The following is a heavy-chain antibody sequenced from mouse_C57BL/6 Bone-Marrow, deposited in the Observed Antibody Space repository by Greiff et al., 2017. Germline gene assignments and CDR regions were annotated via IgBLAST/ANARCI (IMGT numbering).Heavy chain of an antibody. Sequence: EVKVVESGGGLVQPGGSMKLSCAASGFTFSDAWMDWVRQSPEKGLEWVAEIRNKANNHATYYAESVKGRFTISRDDSKSSGYLQMNSLRAEDTGIYYCTRSLSQATSFAYWGQGTLVTVSA. D-gene: IGHD3-2*02. CDR1: GFTFSDAW. J-gene: IGHJ3*01. V-gene: IGHV6-6*01. CDR3: TRSLSQATSFAY. CDR2: IRNKANNHAT.